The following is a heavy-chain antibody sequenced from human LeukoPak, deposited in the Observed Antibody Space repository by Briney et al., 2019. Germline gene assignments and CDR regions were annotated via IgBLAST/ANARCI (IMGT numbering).Heavy chain of an antibody. D-gene: IGHD4-17*01. CDR1: GYSISSGYY. V-gene: IGHV4-38-2*02. CDR3: ARVNYGDYDPYFDY. Sequence: PSETLSLTCTVSGYSISSGYYWDWIRQPPGKGLEWIGSIYHSGSTYYNPSLKSRVTISVDTSKNQFSLKLSSVTAADTAVYYCARVNYGDYDPYFDYWGQGTLVTVSS. CDR2: IYHSGST. J-gene: IGHJ4*02.